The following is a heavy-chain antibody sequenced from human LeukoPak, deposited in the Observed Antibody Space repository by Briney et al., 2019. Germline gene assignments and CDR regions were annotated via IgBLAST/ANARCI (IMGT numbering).Heavy chain of an antibody. V-gene: IGHV3-69-1*01. J-gene: IGHJ4*02. CDR3: SRGRYQLLGPNDG. D-gene: IGHD2-2*01. CDR2: ITKISDK. CDR1: GFSLSDYG. Sequence: GGSLRLSCEASGFSLSDYGMNWARQAPGKGLERVSYITKISDKFYADSVKGRFTVSRDNDKNLVFLHMNSLRHEDTAVYYCSRGRYQLLGPNDGCGQGSLVTVSS.